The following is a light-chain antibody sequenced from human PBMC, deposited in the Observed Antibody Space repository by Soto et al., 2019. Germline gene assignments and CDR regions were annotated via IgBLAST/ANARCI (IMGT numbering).Light chain of an antibody. J-gene: IGKJ2*01. CDR2: AAS. CDR3: QQSYSTPDT. Sequence: DIQMTQSPSSLSASVGDRVTITCRASQSISSYLNWYQQKPGKAPKLLIYAASSLQSGVPSRFSGSGSGTDITLTISSLQPKDFASYYCQQSYSTPDTFGQGTKVEIK. V-gene: IGKV1-39*01. CDR1: QSISSY.